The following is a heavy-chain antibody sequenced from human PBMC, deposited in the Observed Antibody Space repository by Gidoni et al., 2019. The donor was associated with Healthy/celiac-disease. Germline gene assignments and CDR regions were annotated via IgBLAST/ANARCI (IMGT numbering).Heavy chain of an antibody. CDR1: RFPLSSYR. D-gene: IGHD1-26*01. V-gene: IGHV3-21*01. Sequence: EVQLVESGGGLVKPGRSLRRYCAASRFPLSSYRMNWVRQPRGKGLEWVSSISSRSSYIYDADSVKGRFTISRDNAKNSLYLQMNSLRAEDTAVYYCARDPGYSGSYYDWGQGTLVTVSS. J-gene: IGHJ4*02. CDR3: ARDPGYSGSYYD. CDR2: ISSRSSYI.